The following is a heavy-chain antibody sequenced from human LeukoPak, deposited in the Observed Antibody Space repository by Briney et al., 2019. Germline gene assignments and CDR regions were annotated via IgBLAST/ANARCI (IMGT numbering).Heavy chain of an antibody. V-gene: IGHV3-9*01. J-gene: IGHJ3*02. CDR1: GFTFDDYA. CDR3: VKDRNSRDLDSLDI. Sequence: GGSLRLSCAASGFTFDDYAMHWVRQAPWKGLEWVSGIDCNDGVDYADSVKGRFTISRDNAKNSLYLQLNSLSVEDTAFYYCVKDRNSRDLDSLDIWGQGTMVTVSS. CDR2: IDCNDGV. D-gene: IGHD4-23*01.